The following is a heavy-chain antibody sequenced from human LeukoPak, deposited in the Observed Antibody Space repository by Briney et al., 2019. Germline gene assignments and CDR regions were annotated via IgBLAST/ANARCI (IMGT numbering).Heavy chain of an antibody. Sequence: GGSLRLSCAASGFTFSSYDMHWVRQAPGKGLEYVSTISSNGGKTNYANSVKGRFTISRDNSKNTLYLQMNSLRAEDTAVYYCAKDSSGWFFVEGSDYWGQGTLVTVSS. CDR1: GFTFSSYD. D-gene: IGHD6-19*01. CDR3: AKDSSGWFFVEGSDY. CDR2: ISSNGGKT. J-gene: IGHJ4*02. V-gene: IGHV3-64*01.